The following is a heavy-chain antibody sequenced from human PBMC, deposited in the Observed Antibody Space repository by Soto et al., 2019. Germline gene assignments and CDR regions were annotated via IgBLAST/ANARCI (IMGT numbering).Heavy chain of an antibody. CDR1: GGSISSSSYY. J-gene: IGHJ1*01. CDR2: IYYSGST. Sequence: QLQLQESGPGLVKPSETLSLTCTVSGGSISSSSYYWGWIRQPPGKGLEWIGSIYYSGSTYYHPSLKSRVTISVDTSKNQFSLKLSSVTAADTAVYYCARQRQQLVAFQHWGQGTLVTVSS. D-gene: IGHD6-13*01. CDR3: ARQRQQLVAFQH. V-gene: IGHV4-39*01.